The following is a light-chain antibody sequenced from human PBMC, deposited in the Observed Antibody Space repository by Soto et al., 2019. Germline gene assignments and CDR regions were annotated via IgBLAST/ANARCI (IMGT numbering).Light chain of an antibody. J-gene: IGLJ2*01. CDR1: SGDVGGYNF. V-gene: IGLV2-11*01. CDR3: CSYGGSYTWV. CDR2: DGS. Sequence: QSALTQPRSVSGSPGQSVTISCTGTSGDVGGYNFVSWYQQHPGKAPTLVIFDGSHRPSGVPDRFSGSKSGNTASLTISGLQAEDEADYYCCSYGGSYTWVFGRGTKVTVL.